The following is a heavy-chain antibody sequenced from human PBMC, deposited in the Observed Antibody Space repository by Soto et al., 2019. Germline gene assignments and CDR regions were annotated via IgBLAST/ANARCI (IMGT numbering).Heavy chain of an antibody. CDR2: LIPIYGAA. CDR3: ARDRSSPTIDD. J-gene: IGHJ4*02. V-gene: IGHV1-69*01. Sequence: QAQLVQSWAEVRKPGSSVKVSCKIFGGTFTNYVISWLRQAPGQGLEWMGGLIPIYGAANLVQKFQGRVKITAAESTSTAIRELSRLTSEDTAGYYCARDRSSPTIDDWGQGTLHTGSS. CDR1: GGTFTNYV.